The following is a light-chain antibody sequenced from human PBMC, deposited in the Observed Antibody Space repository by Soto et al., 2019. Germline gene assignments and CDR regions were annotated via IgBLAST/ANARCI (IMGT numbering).Light chain of an antibody. CDR1: QSISSW. CDR2: KAS. V-gene: IGKV1-5*03. J-gene: IGKJ5*01. CDR3: QQYLSYPIT. Sequence: DIQMTQSPSTLSASVGDRVTITCRARQSISSWLACYQQKPGKAPKSLIYKASSLESGVPSRFSGSGSGTEFTLTISSLQPDDFATYHCQQYLSYPITFGQGTRLEIK.